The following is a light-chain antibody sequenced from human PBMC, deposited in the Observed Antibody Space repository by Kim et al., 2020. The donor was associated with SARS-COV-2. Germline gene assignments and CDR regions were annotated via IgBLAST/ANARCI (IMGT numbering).Light chain of an antibody. CDR3: QVYDTSSDHVV. J-gene: IGLJ3*02. CDR1: NGASYT. CDR2: YDT. Sequence: SYELTQPPSVSVAPGETASITCGGSNGASYTVHWYQQKAGQAPILVMYYDTDRPSGIPERFSGSNSGNTATLTIKRVEARDEADYYCQVYDTSSDHVVFGGGTKVTVL. V-gene: IGLV3-21*01.